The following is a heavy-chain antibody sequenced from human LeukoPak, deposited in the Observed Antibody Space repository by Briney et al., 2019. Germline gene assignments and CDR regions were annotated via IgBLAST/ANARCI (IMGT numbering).Heavy chain of an antibody. V-gene: IGHV1-69*05. J-gene: IGHJ5*02. CDR2: IIPIFGTA. CDR3: ARDLPWFGEFVGWFDP. D-gene: IGHD3-10*01. CDR1: GGTFSSYA. Sequence: SVKVSCKASGGTFSSYAISWVRQAPGQGLEWMGRIIPIFGTANYAQKFQGRVTITTDESTSTAYMELSSLRSEDTAVYYCARDLPWFGEFVGWFDPWGQGTLVTVSS.